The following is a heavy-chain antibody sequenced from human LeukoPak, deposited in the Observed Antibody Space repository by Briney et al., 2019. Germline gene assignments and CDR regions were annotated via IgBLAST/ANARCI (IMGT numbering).Heavy chain of an antibody. CDR1: GFTFSSYR. Sequence: GGSLRHCCAASGFTFSSYRMRWVRQATGKGLEWVANIKQDESEKYYVDSVKGRFTISRDNAKNSLYLQMNSLRAEDTAVYYCARVTYYDFWSGLSGNNWLDPWGQGTLVTVSS. V-gene: IGHV3-7*01. D-gene: IGHD3-3*01. CDR2: IKQDESEK. J-gene: IGHJ5*02. CDR3: ARVTYYDFWSGLSGNNWLDP.